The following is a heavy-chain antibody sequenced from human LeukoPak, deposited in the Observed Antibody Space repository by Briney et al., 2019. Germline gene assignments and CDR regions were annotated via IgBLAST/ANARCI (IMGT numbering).Heavy chain of an antibody. CDR3: ARHRITMVRGVISAVYFDY. V-gene: IGHV4-39*01. J-gene: IGHJ4*02. Sequence: SETLSLTCTVSGGSISSSSYYWGWIRQPPGKGLEWIGSIYYSGSTYYNPSLKSRVTISVDTSKNQFSLKLSSVTAADTAVYYCARHRITMVRGVISAVYFDYWGQGTLVTVSS. D-gene: IGHD3-10*01. CDR2: IYYSGST. CDR1: GGSISSSSYY.